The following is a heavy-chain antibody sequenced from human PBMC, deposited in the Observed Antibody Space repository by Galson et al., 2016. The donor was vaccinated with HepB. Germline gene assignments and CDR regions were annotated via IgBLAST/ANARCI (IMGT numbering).Heavy chain of an antibody. V-gene: IGHV1-69*13. CDR3: ARESGIAGTPWGFHP. Sequence: SVKVSCKASGGTFPSYAISWVRQALGQGLEWMGGIIPIFGTSNYAQKFQGRVTIAADESTGTAYMELSSLRSEDTAVYYCARESGIAGTPWGFHPWGQGTLVTVSA. J-gene: IGHJ5*02. D-gene: IGHD1-20*01. CDR2: IIPIFGTS. CDR1: GGTFPSYA.